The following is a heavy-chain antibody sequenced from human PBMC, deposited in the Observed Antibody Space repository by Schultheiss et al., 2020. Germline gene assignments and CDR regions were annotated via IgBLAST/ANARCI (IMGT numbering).Heavy chain of an antibody. Sequence: GGSLRLSCSASGFTFSSYSMNWVRQASGKGLEWVSAISGSGGSTYYADSVKGRFTISRDNSKNTLYLQMNSLRAEDTAVYYCAKARGQQLVLEHPLNYWGQGTLVTVSS. V-gene: IGHV3-23*01. J-gene: IGHJ4*02. CDR1: GFTFSSYS. CDR2: ISGSGGST. D-gene: IGHD6-13*01. CDR3: AKARGQQLVLEHPLNY.